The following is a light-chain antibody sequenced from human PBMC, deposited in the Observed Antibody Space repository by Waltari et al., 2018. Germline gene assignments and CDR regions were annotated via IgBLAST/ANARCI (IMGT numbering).Light chain of an antibody. Sequence: IVMTQSPDPLAVSLGERATINCKSTQSVFYISNNKNYLAWYQQKPGQPPKLLFYWASTRESGVPDRFSGSGSGTDFTLTISSLQAEDVAVYYCQQYYGAPYSFGQGTKLQIK. CDR2: WAS. CDR1: QSVFYISNNKNY. J-gene: IGKJ2*03. V-gene: IGKV4-1*01. CDR3: QQYYGAPYS.